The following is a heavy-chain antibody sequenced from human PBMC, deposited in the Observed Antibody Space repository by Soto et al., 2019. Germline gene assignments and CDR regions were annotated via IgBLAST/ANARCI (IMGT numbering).Heavy chain of an antibody. CDR2: ISGSGGST. D-gene: IGHD3-22*01. V-gene: IGHV3-23*01. CDR3: AKKKYGYYDSSGYYPGGYFDY. J-gene: IGHJ4*02. Sequence: PGGSLRLSCAASGFTFSSYAMSWVRQAPGKGLEWVSAISGSGGSTYYADSVKGRFTISRDNSKNTLYLQMNSLRAEDTAVYYCAKKKYGYYDSSGYYPGGYFDYWGQGTLVT. CDR1: GFTFSSYA.